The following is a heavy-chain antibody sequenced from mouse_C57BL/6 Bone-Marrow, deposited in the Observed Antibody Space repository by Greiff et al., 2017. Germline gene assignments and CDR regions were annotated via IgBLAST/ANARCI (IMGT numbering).Heavy chain of an antibody. Sequence: VKVVESGAELARPGASVKLSCKASGYTFTSYGISWVKQRTGQGLEWIGEIYPRSGNTYYNEKFKGKATLTADKSSSTAYMELRSLTSEDSAVYFCASSNYFDYWGQGTTLTVSS. CDR1: GYTFTSYG. D-gene: IGHD1-1*01. V-gene: IGHV1-81*01. CDR3: ASSNYFDY. J-gene: IGHJ2*01. CDR2: IYPRSGNT.